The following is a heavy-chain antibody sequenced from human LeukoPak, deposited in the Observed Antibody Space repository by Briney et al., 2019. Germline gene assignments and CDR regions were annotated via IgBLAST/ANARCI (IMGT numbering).Heavy chain of an antibody. D-gene: IGHD5-18*01. Sequence: PSETLSLTCTVSGDSISGNYYYWGWIRQPPGKGLEWTASIYYGGSTYYNPSLKSRVTISADTSKNQFSLRVTSCTRHEEYSYGRVNYWGQGTLVTVSS. V-gene: IGHV4-39*07. J-gene: IGHJ4*02. CDR1: GDSISGNYYY. CDR2: IYYGGST. CDR3: VNY.